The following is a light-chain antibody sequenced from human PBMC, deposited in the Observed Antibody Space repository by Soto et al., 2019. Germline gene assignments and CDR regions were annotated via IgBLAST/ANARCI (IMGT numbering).Light chain of an antibody. CDR1: QSISNT. J-gene: IGKJ5*01. Sequence: EMVLTQSPATLSVSPGERATLSCMADQSISNTLAWYQQKAGQGPRLLIYDASTRATGIPARFSGSGSGTEFSLTISSLQPEDFAVYYCQQYGSSGTFGQGTRLEI. V-gene: IGKV3-15*01. CDR2: DAS. CDR3: QQYGSSGT.